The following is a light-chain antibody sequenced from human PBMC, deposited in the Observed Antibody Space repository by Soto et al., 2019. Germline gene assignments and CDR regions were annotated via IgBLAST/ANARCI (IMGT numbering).Light chain of an antibody. V-gene: IGKV3D-15*01. CDR2: YAS. CDR1: QSVRTN. CDR3: QQYAYWPET. Sequence: EIVLTQSPATLSVTAGETVTLSCGASQSVRTNLAWYQQRPGQAPRLLIHYASTRASDIPARFSGSGSGTNFTLAISSLQSEDFAVYYCQQYAYWPETFGQGTKVDIK. J-gene: IGKJ1*01.